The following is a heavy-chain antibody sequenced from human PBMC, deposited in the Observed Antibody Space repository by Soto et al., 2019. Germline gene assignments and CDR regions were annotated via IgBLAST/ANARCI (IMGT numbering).Heavy chain of an antibody. CDR3: ARDLPPSDY. J-gene: IGHJ4*02. Sequence: QVQLVQSGAEVKKPGASVKVSCKASGYMFTSYAISWVRQAPGQGLEWMGWISAYNGKTNYAQKLQGRVTMTTDTSTSTDYMELRSLRSDDTAVYYSARDLPPSDYGGQGTLVTVSS. CDR1: GYMFTSYA. CDR2: ISAYNGKT. V-gene: IGHV1-18*01. D-gene: IGHD2-2*01.